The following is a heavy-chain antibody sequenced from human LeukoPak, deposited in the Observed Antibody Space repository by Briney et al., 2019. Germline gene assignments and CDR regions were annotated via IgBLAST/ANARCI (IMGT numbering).Heavy chain of an antibody. V-gene: IGHV3-74*01. CDR1: GFTFSSYW. J-gene: IGHJ6*02. Sequence: GGSLRLSCAASGFTFSSYWMHWVRQAPGKGLVWVSRINSDGSGTSYADSVKGRFTISRDNAKNTLYLQMNSLRAEDTAVYYCARGAPPYSSGWYFFYYYYGMDVWGQGTTVTVSS. CDR2: INSDGSGT. D-gene: IGHD6-19*01. CDR3: ARGAPPYSSGWYFFYYYYGMDV.